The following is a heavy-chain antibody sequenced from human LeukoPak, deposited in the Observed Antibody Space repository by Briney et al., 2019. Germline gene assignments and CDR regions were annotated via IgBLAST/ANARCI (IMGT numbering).Heavy chain of an antibody. CDR2: IYHSGST. Sequence: PSETLSLTCAVSGYSISSGCYWGWIRQSPGKGLEWIGSIYHSGSTYYNPSLKSRVTISVDTSKNHFSLWLSSVTAADTAVYYCARRSGSYRAGAAYFQHWGQGTLVTASS. J-gene: IGHJ1*01. V-gene: IGHV4-38-2*01. D-gene: IGHD1-26*01. CDR1: GYSISSGCY. CDR3: ARRSGSYRAGAAYFQH.